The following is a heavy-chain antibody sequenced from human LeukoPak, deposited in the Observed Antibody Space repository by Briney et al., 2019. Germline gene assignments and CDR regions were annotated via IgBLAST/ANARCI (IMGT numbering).Heavy chain of an antibody. J-gene: IGHJ3*02. Sequence: GKSLRLSCAASGFTFSRSWITWVRQAPGKGLVWVVNINEDGSRRNYLDSVKGRFTISRDNAKKSVYLQMNSLRGEDTAVYYCARDRGYNAFDIWGQGTMVTVSS. D-gene: IGHD5-18*01. CDR3: ARDRGYNAFDI. CDR1: GFTFSRSW. V-gene: IGHV3-7*01. CDR2: INEDGSRR.